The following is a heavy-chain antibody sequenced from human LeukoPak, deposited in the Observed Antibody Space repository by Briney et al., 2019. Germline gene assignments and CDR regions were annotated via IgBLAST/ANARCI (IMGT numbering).Heavy chain of an antibody. CDR1: GFIFSNYW. D-gene: IGHD4-23*01. V-gene: IGHV3-7*01. Sequence: GGSLRLSCAASGFIFSNYWMSWVRQAPGKGLEWVANIKQDGSEKYYVDSVKGRFTISRDNAKNSLYLQMNSLRAGDTAVYYCARGGGGNGNDAFDIWGQGTMVTVSS. J-gene: IGHJ3*02. CDR2: IKQDGSEK. CDR3: ARGGGGNGNDAFDI.